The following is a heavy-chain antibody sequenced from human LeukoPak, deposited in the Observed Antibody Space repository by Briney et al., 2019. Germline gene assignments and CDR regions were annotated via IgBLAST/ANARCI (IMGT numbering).Heavy chain of an antibody. CDR1: GFTVRSNY. J-gene: IGHJ3*02. Sequence: GGSLRLSCAASGFTVRSNYMSWVRQAPGKGLEWVSEIYSDGSTYYAASVKGRFSISRDNSKNTVYLQMNNLRAEDTAVYYCARELREHGVFDIWGQGTMVTVSS. V-gene: IGHV3-53*01. D-gene: IGHD1-26*01. CDR2: IYSDGST. CDR3: ARELREHGVFDI.